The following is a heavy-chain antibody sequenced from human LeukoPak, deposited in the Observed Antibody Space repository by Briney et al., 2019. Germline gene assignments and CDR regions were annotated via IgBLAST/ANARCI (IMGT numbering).Heavy chain of an antibody. V-gene: IGHV3-48*04. CDR2: ISTSSTI. CDR1: GFTFSSYS. CDR3: ARGYNWNSYYYYYIDV. D-gene: IGHD1-7*01. Sequence: PGGSLRLSCAASGFTFSSYSMNWVRQAPGKGLEWVSYISTSSTIYYADSVKGRFTISRDNAKNSLFLQMNSLRAEDTAMYYCARGYNWNSYYYYYIDVWGKGTTVTVSS. J-gene: IGHJ6*03.